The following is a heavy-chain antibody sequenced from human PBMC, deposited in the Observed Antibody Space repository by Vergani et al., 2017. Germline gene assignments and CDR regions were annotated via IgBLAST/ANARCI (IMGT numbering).Heavy chain of an antibody. Sequence: QVQLVESGGGVVQPGRSLRRSCAASGFTFSSYAMHWVRQAPGKGLEWVAVIYSGGSTYYADSVKGRFTISRDNSKNTLYLQMNSLRAEDTAVYYCARDSTGYDLGDYYYYYGMDVWGQGTTVTVSS. D-gene: IGHD5-12*01. CDR3: ARDSTGYDLGDYYYYYGMDV. CDR1: GFTFSSYA. CDR2: IYSGGST. J-gene: IGHJ6*02. V-gene: IGHV3-30*14.